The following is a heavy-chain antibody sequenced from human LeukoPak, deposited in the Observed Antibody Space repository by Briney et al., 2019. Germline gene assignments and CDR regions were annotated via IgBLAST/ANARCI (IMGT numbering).Heavy chain of an antibody. J-gene: IGHJ3*02. CDR3: HYDSSGHDAFDI. Sequence: PGGSLRLSCAASGFTFRSYWMHWVRHAPGKGLVWVSCIDTDGSTTKYADSVKGRFTISRDNARNSLYLQTNSLRAEDTAVYYCHYDSSGHDAFDIWGQGTMVTVSS. V-gene: IGHV3-74*01. D-gene: IGHD3-22*01. CDR2: IDTDGSTT. CDR1: GFTFRSYW.